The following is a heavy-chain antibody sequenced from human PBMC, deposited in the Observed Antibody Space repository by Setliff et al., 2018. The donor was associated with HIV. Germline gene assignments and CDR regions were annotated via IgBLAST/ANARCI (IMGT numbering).Heavy chain of an antibody. D-gene: IGHD6-19*01. J-gene: IGHJ4*02. CDR3: ARGIAVAGPYFDY. V-gene: IGHV4-59*08. CDR2: VYNSGGT. Sequence: SETLSLTCTVSGGSISSQYWSWIRQTPGKGLESIGYVYNSGGTNYNPSLKSRVTMSVDTSKNQLSLRLTSMAAADTAMYYCARGIAVAGPYFDYWGQGTLVTVSS. CDR1: GGSISSQY.